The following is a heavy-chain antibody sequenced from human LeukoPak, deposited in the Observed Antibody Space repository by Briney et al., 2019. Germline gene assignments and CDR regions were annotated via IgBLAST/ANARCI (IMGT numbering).Heavy chain of an antibody. CDR1: GGSVSSYY. CDR3: ARVSLDYYDSSGYPRIVAFDI. Sequence: SETLSLTCTVSGGSVSSYYWSWIRQPPGKGLEWIGYIYYSGSTNYNPSLKSRVTISVDTSKNQFSLKLSSVTAADTAVYYCARVSLDYYDSSGYPRIVAFDIWGQGTMVTVSS. V-gene: IGHV4-59*02. D-gene: IGHD3-22*01. J-gene: IGHJ3*02. CDR2: IYYSGST.